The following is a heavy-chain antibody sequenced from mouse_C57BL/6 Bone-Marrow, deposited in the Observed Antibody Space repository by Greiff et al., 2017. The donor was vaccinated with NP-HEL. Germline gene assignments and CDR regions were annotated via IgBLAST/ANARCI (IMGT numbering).Heavy chain of an antibody. J-gene: IGHJ3*01. CDR2: IYPRSGNT. CDR3: ARKSYSNYVY. CDR1: GYTFTSYG. V-gene: IGHV1-81*01. D-gene: IGHD2-5*01. Sequence: QVQLQQSGAELARPGASVKLSCKASGYTFTSYGISWVKQRTGQGLEWIGEIYPRSGNTYYNEKFKGKATLTADKSSSTAYMELRSLTSEDSAVDFCARKSYSNYVYWGQGTLVTVSA.